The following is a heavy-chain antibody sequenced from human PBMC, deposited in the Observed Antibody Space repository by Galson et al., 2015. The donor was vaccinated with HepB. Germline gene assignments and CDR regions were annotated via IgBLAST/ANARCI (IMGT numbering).Heavy chain of an antibody. CDR3: ARDCARSYFSRYYYYGMDV. CDR1: GFTFSSYS. CDR2: ISSSSSTI. J-gene: IGHJ6*02. V-gene: IGHV3-48*01. Sequence: SLRLSCAASGFTFSSYSMNWVRQAPGKGLEWVSYISSSSSTIYYADSVKGRFTISRDNAKNSLYLQMNSLRAEDTAVYYCARDCARSYFSRYYYYGMDVWGQGTTVTVSS. D-gene: IGHD1-26*01.